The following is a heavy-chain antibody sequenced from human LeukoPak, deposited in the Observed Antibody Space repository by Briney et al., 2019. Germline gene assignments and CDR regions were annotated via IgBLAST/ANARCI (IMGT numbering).Heavy chain of an antibody. CDR3: AKGSGYYNTFDY. CDR1: GFAFSTYG. V-gene: IGHV3-30*02. J-gene: IGHJ4*02. D-gene: IGHD3-22*01. Sequence: GGSLRLSCAASGFAFSTYGMHWVRQAPGKGLEWVTLIRYDGSNKYNADSVKGRFTISRDNSKNTLYLQMNSLRVEDTAVYYCAKGSGYYNTFDYWGRGAQVTVSS. CDR2: IRYDGSNK.